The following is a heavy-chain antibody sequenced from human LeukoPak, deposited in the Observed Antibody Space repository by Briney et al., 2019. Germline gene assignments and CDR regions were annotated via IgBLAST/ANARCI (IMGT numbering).Heavy chain of an antibody. Sequence: GGSLRLSCVVSGFTFSSYWMSWVRQAPGKGLEWVSVIYSGGSTYYADSVKGRFTISRDNSKNTLYLQMNSLRAEDTAVYYCARHYGGNSDAFDIWGQGTMVTVSS. D-gene: IGHD4-23*01. CDR2: IYSGGST. V-gene: IGHV3-66*04. CDR1: GFTFSSYW. J-gene: IGHJ3*02. CDR3: ARHYGGNSDAFDI.